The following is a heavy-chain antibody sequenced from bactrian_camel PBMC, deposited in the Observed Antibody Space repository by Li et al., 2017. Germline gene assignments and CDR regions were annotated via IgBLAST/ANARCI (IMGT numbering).Heavy chain of an antibody. J-gene: IGHJ4*01. CDR1: PSTYVTDC. CDR2: IHTGDGKT. V-gene: IGHV3S1*01. Sequence: QVQLVESGGGSVQPGGSLRLSCAASPSTYVTDCMGWFRQPPGQERVGVATIHTGDGKTYYIDAVKGRFTISHDAAKNSVDLQMNSLKPDDTAVYYCAATGQMLSVAGCRTQGTQVTVSS. D-gene: IGHD1*01.